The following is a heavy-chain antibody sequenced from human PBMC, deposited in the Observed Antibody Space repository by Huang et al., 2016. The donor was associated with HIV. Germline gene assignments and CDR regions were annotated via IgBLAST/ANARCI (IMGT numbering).Heavy chain of an antibody. D-gene: IGHD3-22*01. V-gene: IGHV1-69*01. CDR3: ATVDYYDTSGPQRGYFDN. J-gene: IGHJ4*02. CDR2: IIPTLGTA. CDR1: GGSFRNFA. Sequence: QVQLVQSGAEVKKPGSSVKVSCKASGGSFRNFAIGWVRQAPGQGLEGMGGIIPTLGTANYAQKFQGRVTIIADESTSTAYMELSSLRSEDTAVYYCATVDYYDTSGPQRGYFDNWGQGTLVTVSS.